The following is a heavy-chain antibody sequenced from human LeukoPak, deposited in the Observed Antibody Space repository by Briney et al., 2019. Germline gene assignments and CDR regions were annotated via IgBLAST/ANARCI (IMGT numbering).Heavy chain of an antibody. V-gene: IGHV3-48*03. D-gene: IGHD2-15*01. CDR1: GFTFSSYE. J-gene: IGHJ5*02. CDR2: ISSSGSTI. CDR3: ARVGYCSGGSCSLSWFDP. Sequence: GGSLRLSCAASGFTFSSYEMNLVRQAPGKGLEWVSYISSSGSTIYYADSVKGRFTISRDNAKNSLYLQMNSLRAEDTAVYYCARVGYCSGGSCSLSWFDPWGQGTLVTVSS.